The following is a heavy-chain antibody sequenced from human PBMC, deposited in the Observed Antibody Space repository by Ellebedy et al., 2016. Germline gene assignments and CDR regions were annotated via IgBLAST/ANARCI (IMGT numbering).Heavy chain of an antibody. V-gene: IGHV3-7*01. CDR1: GFTFSSYW. D-gene: IGHD3-22*01. CDR2: IKQDGSEK. Sequence: GESLKISXAASGFTFSSYWMSWVRQAPGKGLEWVANIKQDGSEKYYVDSVKGRFTISRDNAKNSLYLQMNSLRAEDTAVYYCARVPLYYDSSGYYTTFDYWGQGTLVTVSS. J-gene: IGHJ4*02. CDR3: ARVPLYYDSSGYYTTFDY.